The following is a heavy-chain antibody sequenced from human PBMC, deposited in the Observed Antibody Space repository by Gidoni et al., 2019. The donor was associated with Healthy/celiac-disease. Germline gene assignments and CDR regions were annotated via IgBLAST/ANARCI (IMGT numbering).Heavy chain of an antibody. CDR1: VGSFTGSY. Sequence: QVPLQQWGAGLLKPSETLSLTCPVSVGSFTGSYWGWIRQPPGKGLEWIGEINHSGSTNYNPSLKSRVTISVDTSKNQCSLKLSSVTAADTAVYYCARVGCSSTSCYSYYYYYGMDVWGQGTTVTVSS. CDR3: ARVGCSSTSCYSYYYYYGMDV. D-gene: IGHD2-2*01. CDR2: INHSGST. V-gene: IGHV4-34*01. J-gene: IGHJ6*02.